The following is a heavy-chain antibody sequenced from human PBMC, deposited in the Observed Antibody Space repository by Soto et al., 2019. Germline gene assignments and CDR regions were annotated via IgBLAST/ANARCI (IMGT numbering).Heavy chain of an antibody. D-gene: IGHD2-21*02. V-gene: IGHV4-59*01. Sequence: SETLSLTCTVSGGSISSYYWSWFRQPPGKGLEWIGYIYYSGSTNHNPSLKSRVTISVDTSKNQFSLKLSSVTAADTAVYYCARVAYCGGDCYSEFDYWGQGTLVTVSS. CDR3: ARVAYCGGDCYSEFDY. CDR1: GGSISSYY. CDR2: IYYSGST. J-gene: IGHJ4*02.